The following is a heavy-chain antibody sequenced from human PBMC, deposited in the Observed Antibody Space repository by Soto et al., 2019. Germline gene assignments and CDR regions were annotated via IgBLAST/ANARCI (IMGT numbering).Heavy chain of an antibody. D-gene: IGHD4-17*01. Sequence: GGSLRLSCAASGFTFSGSAMHWVRQASGKGLEWLGRVSSKGNSYATSYAASVKGRFIISRDDSKNKAYLQMNSLKTEDTAVYYCTRLTVTGDYYYYYGMDVWGQGTTVTVSS. CDR3: TRLTVTGDYYYYYGMDV. J-gene: IGHJ6*02. CDR2: VSSKGNSYAT. CDR1: GFTFSGSA. V-gene: IGHV3-73*01.